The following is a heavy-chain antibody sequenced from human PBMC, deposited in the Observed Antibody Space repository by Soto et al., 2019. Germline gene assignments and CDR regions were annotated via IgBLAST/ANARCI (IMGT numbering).Heavy chain of an antibody. V-gene: IGHV3-53*01. J-gene: IGHJ6*02. CDR2: IYSGGST. CDR3: ARDGTVTSASYYGMDV. Sequence: EVQLVESGGGLIQPGGSLRLSCAASGFTVSSNYMSWVRQAPGKGLDWVSLIYSGGSTYYADSVKGRFTISRDNSKNTLYLQMNSLRAEDTAVYYCARDGTVTSASYYGMDVWGQGTTVTVSS. D-gene: IGHD4-4*01. CDR1: GFTVSSNY.